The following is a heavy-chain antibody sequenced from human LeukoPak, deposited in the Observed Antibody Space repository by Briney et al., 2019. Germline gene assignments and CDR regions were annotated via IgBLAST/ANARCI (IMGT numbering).Heavy chain of an antibody. D-gene: IGHD6-13*01. J-gene: IGHJ6*03. CDR1: GYTFTGYY. CDR2: INPNSGGT. V-gene: IGHV1-2*02. Sequence: GASVKVSCKASGYTFTGYYMHWVRQAPGQGLEWMGWINPNSGGTNYAQKFQGRVTMTRDTSISTAYMELSRLRSDDTAVYYCARDGTLASSSWHYYYYMDVWGKGTTVTVSS. CDR3: ARDGTLASSSWHYYYYMDV.